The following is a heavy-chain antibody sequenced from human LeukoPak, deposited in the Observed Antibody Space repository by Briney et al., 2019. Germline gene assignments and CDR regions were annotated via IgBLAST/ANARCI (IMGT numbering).Heavy chain of an antibody. V-gene: IGHV3-30*03. J-gene: IGHJ5*02. CDR2: IAHDGSNK. CDR1: GFTFSNYV. CDR3: ASGATMVRGFYNWFDP. Sequence: RSGGSLRLSCAASGFTFSNYVMQWVRQAPGKGLEWVALIAHDGSNKYYADSVKGRFTISRENSKNTVYLQMNSLRAEDTAVYYCASGATMVRGFYNWFDPWGQGTLVTVSS. D-gene: IGHD3-10*01.